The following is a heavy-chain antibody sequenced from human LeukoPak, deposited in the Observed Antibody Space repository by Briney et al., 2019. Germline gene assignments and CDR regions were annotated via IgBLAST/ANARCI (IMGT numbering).Heavy chain of an antibody. CDR2: IYSGGST. V-gene: IGHV3-53*01. CDR3: ARLEVAVGSEYFHH. D-gene: IGHD6-19*01. J-gene: IGHJ1*01. CDR1: GFTVSSNY. Sequence: PGGSLRLSCAASGFTVSSNYMSWVRRAPGKRLEWVSVIYSGGSTYYADSVKGRFTISRDNSKNTLYLQMNSLRAEDTAVYYCARLEVAVGSEYFHHWGQGTLVTVSS.